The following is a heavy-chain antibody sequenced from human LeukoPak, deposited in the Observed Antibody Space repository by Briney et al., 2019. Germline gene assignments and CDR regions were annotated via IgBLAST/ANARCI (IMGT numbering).Heavy chain of an antibody. Sequence: SETLSLTCAVYGGSFSGYYWSWIRQPPGKGLEWIGEINHSGSTNYNPSLKSRATISVDTSKNQFSLKLSSVTAADTAVYYCARYRSRTFGGVIATRNWFDPWGQGTLVTVSS. CDR2: INHSGST. CDR3: ARYRSRTFGGVIATRNWFDP. D-gene: IGHD3-16*02. V-gene: IGHV4-34*01. J-gene: IGHJ5*02. CDR1: GGSFSGYY.